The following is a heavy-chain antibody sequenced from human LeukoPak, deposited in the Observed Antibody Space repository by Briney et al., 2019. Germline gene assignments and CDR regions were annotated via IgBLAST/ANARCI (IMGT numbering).Heavy chain of an antibody. CDR3: ARGRYYDSSGSGLFDY. CDR1: GGSFSGYY. CDR2: INHSGST. Sequence: SETLSLTCAVYGGSFSGYYWSWIRQPPGKGLEWIGEINHSGSTNYNPSLKSRVTISVDTSKNQFSLKLSSVTAADTAVYYCARGRYYDSSGSGLFDYWGQGTLVTVSS. V-gene: IGHV4-34*01. J-gene: IGHJ4*02. D-gene: IGHD3-22*01.